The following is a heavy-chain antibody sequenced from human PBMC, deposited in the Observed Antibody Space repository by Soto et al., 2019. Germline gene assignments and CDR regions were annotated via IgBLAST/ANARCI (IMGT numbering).Heavy chain of an antibody. J-gene: IGHJ6*02. D-gene: IGHD6-6*01. CDR1: GYTFTSYD. Sequence: QVQLVQSGAEVKKPGASVKVSCKASGYTFTSYDINWVRQATGQGLEWMGWMNPNSGNTGYTQKFQGRVTMTRNTSISTAYMELSSLRSEDTAVYYCARKLGRFDYYSYGMDVWGQGTTVTVSS. CDR3: ARKLGRFDYYSYGMDV. V-gene: IGHV1-8*01. CDR2: MNPNSGNT.